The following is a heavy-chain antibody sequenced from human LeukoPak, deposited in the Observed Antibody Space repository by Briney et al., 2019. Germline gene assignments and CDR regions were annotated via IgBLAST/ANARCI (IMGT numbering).Heavy chain of an antibody. V-gene: IGHV3-33*01. CDR3: AREARVVTSYYYYSLDV. J-gene: IGHJ6*03. D-gene: IGHD4-23*01. CDR2: IWYDGSNK. CDR1: GFTFSSYG. Sequence: GRSLRLSCAASGFTFSSYGMHWVRQAPGKGLEWVAVIWYDGSNKYYADSVKGRFTISRDNSKNTLYLQMNSLRAEYTAVYYCAREARVVTSYYYYSLDVWGKGTTVTVSS.